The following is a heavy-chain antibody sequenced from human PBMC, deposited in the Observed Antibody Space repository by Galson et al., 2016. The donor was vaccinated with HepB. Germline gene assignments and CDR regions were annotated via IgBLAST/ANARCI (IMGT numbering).Heavy chain of an antibody. Sequence: SLRLSCAASGFSFSSYWMSWVRQTPGKGLEWVANINEDGTEKYYVDSVKGRFTISRSNAETLLFLQMSSLRGEDTAIYYCARAATRGSTDYWGQGALVTVSS. CDR3: ARAATRGSTDY. D-gene: IGHD1-26*01. CDR2: INEDGTEK. V-gene: IGHV3-7*03. CDR1: GFSFSSYW. J-gene: IGHJ4*02.